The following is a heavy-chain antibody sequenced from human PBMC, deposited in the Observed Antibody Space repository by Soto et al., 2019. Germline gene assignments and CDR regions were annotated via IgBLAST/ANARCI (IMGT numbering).Heavy chain of an antibody. CDR2: IYYSGST. Sequence: QVQLQESGPGLVKPSQTLSLTCTVSGGSISSGDYYWSWIRQPPGKGLEWIGYIYYSGSTYYNPSLKSRVTISVDPSKTQFSLKLSSVTAADTAVYYCARAGVIVAGTIGGMDVWGQGTTVTVSS. CDR3: ARAGVIVAGTIGGMDV. V-gene: IGHV4-30-4*01. D-gene: IGHD6-19*01. J-gene: IGHJ6*02. CDR1: GGSISSGDYY.